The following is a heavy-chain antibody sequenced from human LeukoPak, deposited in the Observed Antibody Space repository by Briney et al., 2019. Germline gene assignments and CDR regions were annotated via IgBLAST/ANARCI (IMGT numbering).Heavy chain of an antibody. V-gene: IGHV1-2*02. CDR3: ARDIVVVPAAKDFDY. CDR2: INPNSGGT. D-gene: IGHD2-2*01. J-gene: IGHJ4*02. CDR1: GYTFTGYY. Sequence: ASVKVSCKASGYTFTGYYMHWVRQAPGQGLEWMGWINPNSGGTNYAQKFQGRVTMTRDTSISTAYMELSRLRPDDTAVYYCARDIVVVPAAKDFDYWGQGTLVTVSS.